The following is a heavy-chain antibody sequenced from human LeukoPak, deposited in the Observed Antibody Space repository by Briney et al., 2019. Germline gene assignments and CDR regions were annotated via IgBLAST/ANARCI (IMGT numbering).Heavy chain of an antibody. CDR1: GFTFSDSW. CDR3: ATYTHWVAGDV. Sequence: GGSLRLSCAASGFTFSDSWMSWVRQAPGKGLEWVANMNQDGSAKGYVDSVKGRFTISRDNARNSLYLQMGSLRAEDTAVYYCATYTHWVAGDVWGQGTTVTVSS. J-gene: IGHJ6*02. CDR2: MNQDGSAK. D-gene: IGHD3-16*01. V-gene: IGHV3-7*01.